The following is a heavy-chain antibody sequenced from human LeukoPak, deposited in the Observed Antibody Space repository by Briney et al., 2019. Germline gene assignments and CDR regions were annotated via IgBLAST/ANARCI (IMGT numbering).Heavy chain of an antibody. Sequence: GGSLRLPCAVSEFSVSSNYMNWVRQAPGKGLEWVSYISSSGSTIYYADSVKGRFTISRDNAKNSLYLQMNSLRAEDTAVYYCARGGRVHYYYMDVWGKGTTVTVSS. D-gene: IGHD1-1*01. CDR2: ISSSGSTI. CDR3: ARGGRVHYYYMDV. J-gene: IGHJ6*03. V-gene: IGHV3-11*01. CDR1: EFSVSSNY.